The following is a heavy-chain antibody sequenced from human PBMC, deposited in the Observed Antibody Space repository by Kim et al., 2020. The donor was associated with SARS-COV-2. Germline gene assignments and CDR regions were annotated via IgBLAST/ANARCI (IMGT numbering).Heavy chain of an antibody. V-gene: IGHV5-51*01. CDR2: IYPGDSDT. D-gene: IGHD2-21*01. CDR1: GYSFTSYW. CDR3: ARHGQDVFQHRIDAFDI. J-gene: IGHJ3*02. Sequence: GESLQISCKGSGYSFTSYWIGWVRQMPGKGLEWMGIIYPGDSDTRYSPSFQGQVTISADKSISPAYLQWSSLKASDTAMYYCARHGQDVFQHRIDAFDIWGQGTMVTVSS.